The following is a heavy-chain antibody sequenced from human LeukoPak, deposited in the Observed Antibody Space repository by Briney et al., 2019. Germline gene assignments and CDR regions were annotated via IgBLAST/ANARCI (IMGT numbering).Heavy chain of an antibody. CDR2: IFYSGKT. J-gene: IGHJ5*02. Sequence: PSETLSLTCTVSNGSMTSDSYYWAWVRQPPGKGLEWIGTIFYSGKTYYSASLKSRVTVSLDTSKKNFSLRLSSVTAADTAVYYCARLWIVATWFDAWGQGAPVTVSS. D-gene: IGHD2-2*03. V-gene: IGHV4-39*02. CDR3: ARLWIVATWFDA. CDR1: NGSMTSDSYY.